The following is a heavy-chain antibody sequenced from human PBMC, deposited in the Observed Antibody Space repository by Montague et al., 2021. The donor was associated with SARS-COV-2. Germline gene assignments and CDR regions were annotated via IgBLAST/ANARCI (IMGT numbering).Heavy chain of an antibody. D-gene: IGHD3-10*01. CDR2: IYHYGSV. CDR3: ARQITMVREPFDS. CDR1: GDSVSRSY. Sequence: SETLSLTCTVAGDSVSRSYWNWIRQSPGKGLEWIGNIYHYGSVNYNPSLKSRLSISVDTSKNQLSLTLTSVTAADTATYYCARQITMVREPFDSWGQGTLILVSS. V-gene: IGHV4-59*08. J-gene: IGHJ4*02.